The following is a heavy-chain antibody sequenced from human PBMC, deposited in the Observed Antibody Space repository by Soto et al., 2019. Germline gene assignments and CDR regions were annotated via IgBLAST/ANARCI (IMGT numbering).Heavy chain of an antibody. V-gene: IGHV4-39*01. CDR1: GGSISISSYY. D-gene: IGHD3-10*01. CDR3: AKGGSGSYSNAFDI. J-gene: IGHJ3*02. CDR2: IYYSGST. Sequence: SETLSLTCTVSGGSISISSYYWGWIRQPPGKGLEWIGSIYYSGSTYYNPSLKSRVTISVDTSKNQFSLKLSSVTAADTAVYYCAKGGSGSYSNAFDIWGQGTMVT.